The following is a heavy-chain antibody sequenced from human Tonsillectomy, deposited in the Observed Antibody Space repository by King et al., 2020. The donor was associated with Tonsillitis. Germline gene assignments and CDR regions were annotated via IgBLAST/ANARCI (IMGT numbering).Heavy chain of an antibody. D-gene: IGHD1-26*01. CDR2: INHSGST. CDR1: GGSFSGYY. V-gene: IGHV4-34*01. Sequence: VQLQQWGAGLLKPSETLSLTCAVYGGSFSGYYWSWIRQPPGKGLEWIGEINHSGSTNNNPSLKSRVTISGDMSKKQFSLKLSSVTAADTAVYSCVSVAAVGPTREFLYFDLGGRGTLFTVSS. CDR3: VSVAAVGPTREFLYFDL. J-gene: IGHJ2*01.